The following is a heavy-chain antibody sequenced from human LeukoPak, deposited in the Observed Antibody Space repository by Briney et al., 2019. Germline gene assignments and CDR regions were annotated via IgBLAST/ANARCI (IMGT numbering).Heavy chain of an antibody. CDR3: TTDEDSLGY. CDR2: ISSSGVNT. Sequence: GGSLRLSCAASGFTFTTYAMSWVRQAPGKGLEWVSTISSSGVNTYYADSVKGRFTISRDDSKNTLYLQMNSLKTEDTAVYYCTTDEDSLGYWGQGTLVTVSS. J-gene: IGHJ4*02. D-gene: IGHD2-21*01. CDR1: GFTFTTYA. V-gene: IGHV3-23*01.